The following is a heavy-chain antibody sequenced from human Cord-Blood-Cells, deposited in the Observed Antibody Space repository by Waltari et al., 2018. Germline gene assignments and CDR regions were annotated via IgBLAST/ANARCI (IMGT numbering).Heavy chain of an antibody. V-gene: IGHV4-34*01. CDR3: ARGLHYYDSSGYYYFDY. CDR1: GGSFSGYY. J-gene: IGHJ4*02. Sequence: QVQLQQWGAGLLKPSETLSLTCAVYGGSFSGYYWSWIRQPPGKGLEWVGEINHRGSTNYNPSLKSRVTISVDTSKNQFSLKLSSVTAADTAVYYCARGLHYYDSSGYYYFDYWGQGTLVTVSS. D-gene: IGHD3-22*01. CDR2: INHRGST.